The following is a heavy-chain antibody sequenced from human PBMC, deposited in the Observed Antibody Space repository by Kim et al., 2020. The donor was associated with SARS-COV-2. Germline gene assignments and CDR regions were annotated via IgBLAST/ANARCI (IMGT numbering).Heavy chain of an antibody. Sequence: GGSLRLSCAASGFTFSSYAMHWVRQAPGKGLECVSAISSNGGSTYYANSVKGRFTISRDNSKNTLYLQMGSLRAEDMAVYYCARGTRVDYDFWSGYYNLHMDVWGKGTTGTVSS. CDR1: GFTFSSYA. J-gene: IGHJ6*03. V-gene: IGHV3-64*01. CDR3: ARGTRVDYDFWSGYYNLHMDV. CDR2: ISSNGGST. D-gene: IGHD3-3*01.